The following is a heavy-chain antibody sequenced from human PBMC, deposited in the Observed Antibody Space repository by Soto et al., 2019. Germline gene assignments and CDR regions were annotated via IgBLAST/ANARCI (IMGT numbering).Heavy chain of an antibody. CDR2: IIPIFGTA. Sequence: QVQLVQSGAEVKKPGSSVKVSCKASGGTFSSYAISWVRQAPGQGLEWMGGIIPIFGTANYAQKFQGRVTITADESTSTAYMELSSLRSEDTAVYYCARDPLGYCMSTSCLTNWFDPWGQGTLVTVSS. CDR1: GGTFSSYA. J-gene: IGHJ5*02. CDR3: ARDPLGYCMSTSCLTNWFDP. V-gene: IGHV1-69*12. D-gene: IGHD2-2*01.